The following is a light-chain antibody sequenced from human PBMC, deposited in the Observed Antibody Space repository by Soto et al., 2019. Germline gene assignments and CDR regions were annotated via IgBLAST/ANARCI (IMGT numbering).Light chain of an antibody. J-gene: IGKJ1*01. CDR3: QQYHSYSRT. CDR1: QSIVNW. Sequence: DNQMTQSPSTLSASVGDRVTITCRASQSIVNWLAWYQQKPGKAPKLLIYKASSLDSGVPSRFSGSGSGKEFTLTISSLQPDDFATYYCQQYHSYSRTFGQGTKVEIK. V-gene: IGKV1-5*03. CDR2: KAS.